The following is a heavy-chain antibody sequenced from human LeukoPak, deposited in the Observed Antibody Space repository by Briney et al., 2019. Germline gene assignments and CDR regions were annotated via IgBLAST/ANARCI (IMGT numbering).Heavy chain of an antibody. D-gene: IGHD3-10*01. V-gene: IGHV3-30*18. CDR2: ISYDRSNK. CDR1: GFTFSSYG. Sequence: SGRSLRLSCAASGFTFSSYGMHWVRQAPGKGLEGVAVISYDRSNKYYADSVKGRFTISRDNSKNTLYLQMNSLRAEDTAVYYCAKPLPRGVISPYGMDVWGQGTTVTVSS. CDR3: AKPLPRGVISPYGMDV. J-gene: IGHJ6*02.